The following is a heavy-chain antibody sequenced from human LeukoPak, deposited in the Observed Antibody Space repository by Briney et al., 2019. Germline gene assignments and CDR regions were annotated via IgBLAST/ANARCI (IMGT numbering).Heavy chain of an antibody. D-gene: IGHD5-18*01. CDR2: ISSSGSTI. Sequence: GGSLRLSCAASGFTFSSYEMNWVRQAPGKGLEWVSYISSSGSTIYYADSVKGRFTISRDNAKNSLYLQMNSLRAEDTAVYYCARDGGQLWRSSYYGMDVWGQGTTATVSS. CDR1: GFTFSSYE. J-gene: IGHJ6*02. V-gene: IGHV3-48*03. CDR3: ARDGGQLWRSSYYGMDV.